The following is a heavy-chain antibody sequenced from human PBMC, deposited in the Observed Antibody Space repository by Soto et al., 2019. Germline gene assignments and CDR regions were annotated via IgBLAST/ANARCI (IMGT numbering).Heavy chain of an antibody. CDR3: AKDIYSSASGQDY. CDR1: GFTFDDYA. D-gene: IGHD6-6*01. V-gene: IGHV3-9*01. Sequence: EVQLVESGGGLVQPGRSLRLSCAASGFTFDDYAMHWVRQAPGKGLEWVSGISWHGGNIGYADSVKGRFTISRDNAKKSLFRQMNSLRADDAALYFCAKDIYSSASGQDYWGQGTPVTVSS. CDR2: ISWHGGNI. J-gene: IGHJ4*02.